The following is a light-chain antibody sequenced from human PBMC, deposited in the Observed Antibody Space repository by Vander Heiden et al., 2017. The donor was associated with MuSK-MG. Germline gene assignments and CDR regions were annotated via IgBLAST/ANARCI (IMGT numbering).Light chain of an antibody. CDR3: QSYDSSLSAHYV. CDR1: SSNIGAGYD. CDR2: GNS. V-gene: IGLV1-40*01. J-gene: IGLJ1*01. Sequence: QSVLTQPPSVSGAPGPRVTISCPGSSSNIGAGYDVHWYQQLPGTAPKLLIYGNSNRPSGVPDRFSGSKSGTSASLAITGLQAEDEADYYCQSYDSSLSAHYVFGTGTKVTVL.